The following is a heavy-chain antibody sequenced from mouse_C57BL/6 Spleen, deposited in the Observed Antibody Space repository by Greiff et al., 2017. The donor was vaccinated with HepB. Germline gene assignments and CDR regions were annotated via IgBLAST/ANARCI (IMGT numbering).Heavy chain of an antibody. CDR1: GYTFTSYW. Sequence: VQLQQPGAELVMPGASVKLSCKASGYTFTSYWMHWVKQRPGQGLEWIGEIDPSDSYNNYNQKFKGKSTLTVDKSSSTAYMQLSSLTSEDSAVYYCARGATVVATDYWGQGTTLTVSS. J-gene: IGHJ2*01. CDR3: ARGATVVATDY. CDR2: IDPSDSYN. V-gene: IGHV1-69*01. D-gene: IGHD1-1*01.